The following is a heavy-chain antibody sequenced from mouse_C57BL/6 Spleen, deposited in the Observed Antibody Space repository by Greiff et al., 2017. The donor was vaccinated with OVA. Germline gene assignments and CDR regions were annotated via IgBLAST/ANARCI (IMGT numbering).Heavy chain of an antibody. J-gene: IGHJ2*01. D-gene: IGHD1-1*01. CDR2: ISSGGSYT. CDR1: GFTFSSYG. Sequence: EVMLVESGGDLVKPGGSLKLSCAASGFTFSSYGMSWVRQTPDKRLEWVATISSGGSYTYYPDRVKGRFTISRDNAKNTLYLQMSSLKSEDTAMYYCARQRDYGSSWGDYWGQGTTLTVSS. CDR3: ARQRDYGSSWGDY. V-gene: IGHV5-6*01.